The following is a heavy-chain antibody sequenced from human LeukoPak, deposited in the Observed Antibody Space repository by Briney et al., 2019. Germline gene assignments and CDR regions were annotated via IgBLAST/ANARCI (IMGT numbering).Heavy chain of an antibody. CDR2: ISAYNGNT. CDR3: ARDLWEVATITDAFDI. Sequence: ASVKVSCKASGYTFTSYGISWVRQAPGQGLEWMGWISAYNGNTNYAQKLQGRVTMTTDTSTSTAYMELRSLRSDDTAVYYCARDLWEVATITDAFDIWGQGTMVTVSS. V-gene: IGHV1-18*01. CDR1: GYTFTSYG. J-gene: IGHJ3*02. D-gene: IGHD5-24*01.